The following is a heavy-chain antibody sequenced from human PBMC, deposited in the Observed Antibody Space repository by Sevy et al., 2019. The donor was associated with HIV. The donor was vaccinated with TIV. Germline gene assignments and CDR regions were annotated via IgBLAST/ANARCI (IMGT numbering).Heavy chain of an antibody. V-gene: IGHV4-30-4*01. CDR2: IYYSGST. D-gene: IGHD6-13*01. CDR3: ARGIAAAGTGLSVDWFDP. Sequence: SESLSLTCTVSGGSISSGDYYWSWIRQPPGKGLEWIGYIYYSGSTYYNPSLKSRVTISVDTSKNQFSLKLSSVTAADTAVYYCARGIAAAGTGLSVDWFDPWGQGTLVTVSS. CDR1: GGSISSGDYY. J-gene: IGHJ5*02.